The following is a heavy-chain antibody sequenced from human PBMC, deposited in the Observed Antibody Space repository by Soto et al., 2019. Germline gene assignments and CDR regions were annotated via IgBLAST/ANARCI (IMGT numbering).Heavy chain of an antibody. CDR3: ATLYGDTNEGDY. J-gene: IGHJ4*02. V-gene: IGHV4-4*02. CDR2: IYHSGST. Sequence: LSLPCAVSGGSISSSNWWSWVRQPPGKGLEWIGEIYHSGSTNYNPSLKSRVTISVDKSKNQFSLKLSSVTAADTAVYYCATLYGDTNEGDYWGQGTLVTVSS. D-gene: IGHD4-17*01. CDR1: GGSISSSNW.